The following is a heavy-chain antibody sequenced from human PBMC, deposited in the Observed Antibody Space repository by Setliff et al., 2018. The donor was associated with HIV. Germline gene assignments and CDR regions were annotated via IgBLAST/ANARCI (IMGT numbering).Heavy chain of an antibody. CDR2: ISAGGHQT. Sequence: VASVKVSCKASGYSFTTYALHWVRQAPGQGLEWVGWISAGGHQTKYSEKFQGRGTITTDESTSTAYMELSSLRSEDTAVYYCARDPGRRAPTYYYMDVWGKGTTVTVSS. V-gene: IGHV1-3*01. CDR1: GYSFTTYA. J-gene: IGHJ6*03. CDR3: ARDPGRRAPTYYYMDV. D-gene: IGHD3-10*01.